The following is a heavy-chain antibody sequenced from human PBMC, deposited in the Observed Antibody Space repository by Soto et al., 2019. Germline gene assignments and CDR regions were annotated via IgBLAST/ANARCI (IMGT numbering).Heavy chain of an antibody. CDR1: GFTFSTSG. Sequence: GGSLRLSCAASGFTFSTSGMDWVRQAPGKGLEWVAVISYDGSYKYYADSVKGRFTVSRDNSKNTLYLQVNSLRAEDTAVYYCARDLGLLLFEGFDYWGQGTLVTVSS. J-gene: IGHJ4*02. V-gene: IGHV3-30*03. CDR2: ISYDGSYK. CDR3: ARDLGLLLFEGFDY. D-gene: IGHD1-26*01.